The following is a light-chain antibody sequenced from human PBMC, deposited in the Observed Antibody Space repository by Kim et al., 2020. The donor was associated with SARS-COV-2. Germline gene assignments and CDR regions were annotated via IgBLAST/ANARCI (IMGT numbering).Light chain of an antibody. CDR3: SSYTSSSTLV. Sequence: GQLITISCTGPSRDVGGYNYVSWYQQHPGKAPKLMIYDVSKRPSGVSNRFSGSKSGNTASLTISGLQAEDEADYYCSSYTSSSTLVFGGGTQLTVL. CDR2: DVS. J-gene: IGLJ3*02. CDR1: SRDVGGYNY. V-gene: IGLV2-14*04.